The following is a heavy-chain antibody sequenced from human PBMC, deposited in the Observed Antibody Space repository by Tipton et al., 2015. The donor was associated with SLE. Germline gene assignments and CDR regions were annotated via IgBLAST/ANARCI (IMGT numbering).Heavy chain of an antibody. CDR1: DYSISSGYY. J-gene: IGHJ1*01. D-gene: IGHD1-1*01. CDR2: IYHSGRT. Sequence: GLVKPSETLSLTCAVSDYSISSGYYWGWIRQPPGKGLEWIGSIYHSGRTFYNPSLKSRVTISVDTSKNQFSLKLSSVTAADTAMYYCARVEERYFQHWGQGTLVTVSS. V-gene: IGHV4-38-2*01. CDR3: ARVEERYFQH.